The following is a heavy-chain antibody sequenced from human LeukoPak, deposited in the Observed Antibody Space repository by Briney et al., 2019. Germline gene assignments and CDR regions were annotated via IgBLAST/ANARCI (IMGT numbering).Heavy chain of an antibody. CDR3: AAAVAGSPY. J-gene: IGHJ4*02. CDR2: IYYSGST. D-gene: IGHD6-19*01. CDR1: GGSISSYY. Sequence: SETLSLTCTVSGGSISSYYWSWIRQPPGKGLEWIGYIYYSGSTNYNPSLKSRVTISVDTSKNQFSLKLSSVTAADTAVYYCAAAVAGSPYWSQGTLVTVSS. V-gene: IGHV4-59*01.